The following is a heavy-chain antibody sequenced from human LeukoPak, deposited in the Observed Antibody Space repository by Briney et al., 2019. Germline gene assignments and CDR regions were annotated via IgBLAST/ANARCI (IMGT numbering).Heavy chain of an antibody. D-gene: IGHD3-9*01. CDR2: ISGSGGST. J-gene: IGHJ4*02. CDR3: ANTLTANPHPFDY. CDR1: GFTFSSYA. V-gene: IGHV3-23*01. Sequence: GGSLRLSCAASGFTFSSYAMSWVRQAPGKGLEWVSAISGSGGSTYYADSVKGRFTISRDNSKNTLYLQMNSLRAEDTAVYYCANTLTANPHPFDYWGQGTLVTVSS.